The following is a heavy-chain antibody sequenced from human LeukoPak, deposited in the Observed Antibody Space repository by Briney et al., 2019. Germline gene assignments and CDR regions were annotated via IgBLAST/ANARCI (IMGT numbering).Heavy chain of an antibody. D-gene: IGHD2-15*01. CDR3: ARASYCSGGSCYSDY. CDR1: DYTYTRYS. V-gene: IGHV1-18*01. CDR2: ISAYNGNT. Sequence: ASVKVSCKASDYTYTRYSISWVRQAPGQGVEWMGWISAYNGNTIYAQKVTGRVTMTTDTSTSTAYMELRSLKSDDTAVYYCARASYCSGGSCYSDYWGQGTLVTVSS. J-gene: IGHJ4*02.